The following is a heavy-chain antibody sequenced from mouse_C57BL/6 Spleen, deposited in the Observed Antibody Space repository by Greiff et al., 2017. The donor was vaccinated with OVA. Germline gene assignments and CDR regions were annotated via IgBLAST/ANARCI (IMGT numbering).Heavy chain of an antibody. CDR3: ARQTAQANYFDY. CDR2: IDPSDSYT. J-gene: IGHJ2*01. V-gene: IGHV1-59*01. CDR1: GYTFTSYW. Sequence: VQLQQPGAELVRPGTSVKLSCKASGYTFTSYWMHWVKQRPGQGLEWIGVIDPSDSYTNYNQKFKGKATLTVDTSSSTAYMQLSSLTSEDSAVYYCARQTAQANYFDYWGQGTTLTVSS. D-gene: IGHD3-2*02.